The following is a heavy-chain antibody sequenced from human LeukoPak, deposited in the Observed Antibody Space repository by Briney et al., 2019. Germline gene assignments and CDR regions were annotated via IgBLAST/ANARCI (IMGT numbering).Heavy chain of an antibody. V-gene: IGHV3-30*02. Sequence: GGSLRLSCAASGFTFDKAWMTWVRQAPGKGLEWVAFIRYDGSNKYYADSVKGRFTISRDNSKNTLYLQMNSLRAEDTAVYYCAKSMDILTGYLWSLDYWGQGTLVTVSS. D-gene: IGHD3-9*01. CDR2: IRYDGSNK. CDR1: GFTFDKAW. CDR3: AKSMDILTGYLWSLDY. J-gene: IGHJ4*02.